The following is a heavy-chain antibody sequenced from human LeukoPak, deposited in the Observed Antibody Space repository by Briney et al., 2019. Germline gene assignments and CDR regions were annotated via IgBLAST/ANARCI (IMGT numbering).Heavy chain of an antibody. V-gene: IGHV4-59*12. CDR1: GASISSYY. CDR3: ARHLYDSGIDHTN. D-gene: IGHD3-10*01. J-gene: IGHJ4*02. CDR2: ISYSWST. Sequence: PSETLSLTCTVSGASISSYYWDWIRQPPGKGLEWIGYISYSWSTSYNPSLKSRVTISVDTYKSQFSLSLNSVTAADTAVYYCARHLYDSGIDHTNWGQGTLVTVSS.